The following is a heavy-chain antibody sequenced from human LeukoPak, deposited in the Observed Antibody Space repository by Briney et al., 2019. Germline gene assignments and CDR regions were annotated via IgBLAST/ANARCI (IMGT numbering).Heavy chain of an antibody. D-gene: IGHD3-22*01. CDR3: ARTLNYYDSSGRNYYYYYGMDV. CDR2: IYPGDSDT. Sequence: GESLKISCKGSGYSFTSYWIGWVCQMPGKGLEWMGIIYPGDSDTRYSPSFQGQVTISADKSISTAYLQWSSLKASDTAMYYCARTLNYYDSSGRNYYYYYGMDVWGQGTTVTVSS. J-gene: IGHJ6*02. V-gene: IGHV5-51*01. CDR1: GYSFTSYW.